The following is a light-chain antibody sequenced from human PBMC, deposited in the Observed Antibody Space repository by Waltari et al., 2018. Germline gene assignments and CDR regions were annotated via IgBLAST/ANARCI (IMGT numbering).Light chain of an antibody. CDR3: ISYTTSDTMI. J-gene: IGLJ2*01. CDR2: DVS. V-gene: IGLV2-14*03. Sequence: QSALTQPASVSGSPGPSITISCTGTSSDIGSYNSVSWYQQHPGKVPKLIIYDVSHRPSGVSFRFSGSKSDNTASLTISGLQAEDEADYYCISYTTSDTMIFGGGTKLTVL. CDR1: SSDIGSYNS.